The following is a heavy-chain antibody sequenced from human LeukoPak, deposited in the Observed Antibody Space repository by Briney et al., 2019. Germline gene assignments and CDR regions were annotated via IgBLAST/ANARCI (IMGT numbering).Heavy chain of an antibody. D-gene: IGHD6-19*01. Sequence: GGSLRLSCAASGFTFSSHSTSWVRQAPGRGLEWVSAVTGSGASTDYADSVKGRFTISRDNSMNTLFLEMSSLRAEDTAVYYCAGRSRESSGWFDYWGQGTLATVSS. V-gene: IGHV3-23*01. CDR2: VTGSGAST. CDR1: GFTFSSHS. CDR3: AGRSRESSGWFDY. J-gene: IGHJ4*02.